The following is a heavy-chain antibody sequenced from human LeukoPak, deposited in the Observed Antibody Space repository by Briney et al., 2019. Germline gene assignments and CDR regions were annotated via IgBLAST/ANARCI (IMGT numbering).Heavy chain of an antibody. CDR2: INPDSGGT. CDR1: GYTITGYY. Sequence: ASVKVSCKASGYTITGYYMHWVRQAPGQGLEWMGRINPDSGGTNYAQKLQGRVTMTTDTSTSTAYMEPRSLRSDDTAVYYCARTYCGGDCYPLDYWGQGTLVTVSS. J-gene: IGHJ4*02. V-gene: IGHV1-2*06. D-gene: IGHD2-21*02. CDR3: ARTYCGGDCYPLDY.